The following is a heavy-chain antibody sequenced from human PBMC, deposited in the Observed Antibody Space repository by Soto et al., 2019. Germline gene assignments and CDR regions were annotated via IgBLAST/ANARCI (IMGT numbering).Heavy chain of an antibody. CDR3: ARPRYYYYYMDV. J-gene: IGHJ6*03. CDR1: GVSFSGYY. Sequence: SETLSLTCAVYGVSFSGYYWSWIRQPPGKGLEWIGEINHSGSTNYNPSLKSRVTISVDTSKNQFSLKLSSVTAADTAVYYCARPRYYYYYMDVWGKGTTVTVSS. CDR2: INHSGST. V-gene: IGHV4-34*01.